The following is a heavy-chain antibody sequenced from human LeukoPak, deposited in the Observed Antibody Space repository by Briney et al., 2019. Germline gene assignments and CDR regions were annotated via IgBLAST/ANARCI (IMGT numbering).Heavy chain of an antibody. V-gene: IGHV5-51*01. CDR3: ARRPTSWYGLDF. J-gene: IGHJ4*02. Sequence: GESLKISCKGSGYSFSTYWIGWVRQMPGKGLEWMGIIYPGDSDTRYSPSFQGQVTISADKSISTAYLQWSSLKASDTAIYYYARRPTSWYGLDFWGQGTLVTVSS. CDR1: GYSFSTYW. D-gene: IGHD6-13*01. CDR2: IYPGDSDT.